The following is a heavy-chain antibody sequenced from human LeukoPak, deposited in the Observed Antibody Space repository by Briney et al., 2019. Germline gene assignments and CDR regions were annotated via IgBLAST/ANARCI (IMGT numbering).Heavy chain of an antibody. CDR2: ISVRSNYR. Sequence: GGSLRLSCAASGYTFSDFSVNWVRQAPGKGLEWVSSISVRSNYRYYADSVRGRFSISRDDARKSLYLQMNSLRAEDTAVYYCVRLRRNSDRSGFYYYYDYWGQGTLVTVPS. J-gene: IGHJ4*02. V-gene: IGHV3-21*01. CDR1: GYTFSDFS. D-gene: IGHD3-22*01. CDR3: VRLRRNSDRSGFYYYYDY.